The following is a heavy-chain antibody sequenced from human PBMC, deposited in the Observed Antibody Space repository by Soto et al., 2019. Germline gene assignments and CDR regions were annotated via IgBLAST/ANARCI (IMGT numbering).Heavy chain of an antibody. CDR1: GDSVSSNSAA. Sequence: SQTLSLTCAISGDSVSSNSAAWNWIRQSPSRGLEWLGRTYYRSKWYNDYAVSVKSRITINPDTSKNQFSLQLNSVTPEDTAVYYCARAVAGTQSRYYYYGMDVWGQGTTVTVSS. CDR3: ARAVAGTQSRYYYYGMDV. J-gene: IGHJ6*02. V-gene: IGHV6-1*01. CDR2: TYYRSKWYN. D-gene: IGHD6-19*01.